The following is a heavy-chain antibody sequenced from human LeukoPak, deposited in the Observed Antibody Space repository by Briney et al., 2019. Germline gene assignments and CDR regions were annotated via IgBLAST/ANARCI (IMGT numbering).Heavy chain of an antibody. CDR1: GCTFTSYD. Sequence: ASVKVSCKASGCTFTSYDINWVRQATGQGLEWTGWMNPNSGNTGYAQKFQGRVTMTRNTYISTAYMELSSLRSEDTAVYYCARGKRLYVLRFFPHRFDPWGQGTQVTVSS. CDR2: MNPNSGNT. J-gene: IGHJ5*02. V-gene: IGHV1-8*01. CDR3: ARGKRLYVLRFFPHRFDP. D-gene: IGHD3-3*01.